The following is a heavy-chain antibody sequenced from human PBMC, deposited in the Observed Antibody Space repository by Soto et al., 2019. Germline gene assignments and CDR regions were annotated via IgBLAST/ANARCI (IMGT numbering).Heavy chain of an antibody. Sequence: QVQLRESGPRLVKPSGTLSLTCAVSGGSISSSYWWTWVRQAPGTGLQWIGEIYHSGITKYNPSLRRRVSMSVDKSTNEFSLSLTSGTAADTAVYYCATLPPRIVVVFTEMHTWGQGILVPVYS. V-gene: IGHV4-4*02. CDR2: IYHSGIT. D-gene: IGHD2-21*01. CDR3: ATLPPRIVVVFTEMHT. CDR1: GGSISSSYW. J-gene: IGHJ5*02.